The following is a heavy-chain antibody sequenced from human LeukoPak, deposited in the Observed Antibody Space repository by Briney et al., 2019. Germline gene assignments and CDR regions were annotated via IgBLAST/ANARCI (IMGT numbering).Heavy chain of an antibody. V-gene: IGHV3-11*06. CDR1: GFTFGDYY. CDR3: ARVGATWNFQH. CDR2: ISSSSSDT. Sequence: GGSLRLSCAASGFTFGDYYLTWIRQAPGKGLEWVSYISSSSSDTNYADSVRGRFTIPRDNANKSLYLQMNSLRDEDTAVYYCARVGATWNFQHWGQGALVTVSS. D-gene: IGHD1-26*01. J-gene: IGHJ1*01.